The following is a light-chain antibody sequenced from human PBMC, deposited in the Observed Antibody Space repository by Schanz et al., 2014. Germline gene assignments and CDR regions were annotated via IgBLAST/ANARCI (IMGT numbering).Light chain of an antibody. CDR2: EDS. V-gene: IGLV2-14*02. Sequence: QSALTQPASVSGSPGQSITISCTGTSSDVGSYNLVSWYQQHPGKAPKLMIYEDSKRPSGVSNRFSGSKSGNTASLTISGLQAEDEADYYCSSYAGSNFVVFGGGTKLTVL. CDR3: SSYAGSNFVV. CDR1: SSDVGSYNL. J-gene: IGLJ2*01.